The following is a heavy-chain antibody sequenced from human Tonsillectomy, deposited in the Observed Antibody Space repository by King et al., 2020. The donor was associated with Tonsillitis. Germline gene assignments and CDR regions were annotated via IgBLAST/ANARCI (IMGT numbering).Heavy chain of an antibody. CDR2: IKRDESKI. J-gene: IGHJ5*02. CDR3: AKHPSSGTAYTGLDT. V-gene: IGHV3-7*03. D-gene: IGHD3-22*01. Sequence: VQLVESGGGLVQPGESLRLSCAASGFTFSDFSMNWVRQAPGKSPEWVANIKRDESKIFYVDSVKGRFTISRDNARNSLFLQMNSLRAEDTAVYYCAKHPSSGTAYTGLDTWGQGTLVTVSS. CDR1: GFTFSDFS.